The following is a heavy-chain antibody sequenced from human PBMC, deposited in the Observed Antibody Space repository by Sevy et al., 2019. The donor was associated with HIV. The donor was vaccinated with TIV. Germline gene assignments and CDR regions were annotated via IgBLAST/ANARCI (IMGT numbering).Heavy chain of an antibody. V-gene: IGHV3-30*03. CDR2: MSYDGSYK. CDR1: GFTFSSHG. Sequence: GGSLRLSCAASGFTFSSHGMHWVRQAPGKGLEWVAVMSYDGSYKSYGDSVKGRFTISRDDSKNTLYLQMNSLRPADTAMYYCARDSGYSINWYPAYWGQGTLVTVSS. D-gene: IGHD6-13*01. CDR3: ARDSGYSINWYPAY. J-gene: IGHJ4*02.